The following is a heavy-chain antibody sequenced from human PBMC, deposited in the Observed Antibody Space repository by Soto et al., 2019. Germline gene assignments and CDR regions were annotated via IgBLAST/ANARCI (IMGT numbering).Heavy chain of an antibody. CDR3: ARGPDCTNGVCYRRGHYYGMDV. CDR1: GYTFTSYG. V-gene: IGHV1-18*04. CDR2: ISAYNGNT. D-gene: IGHD2-8*01. J-gene: IGHJ6*02. Sequence: ASVKVSFKASGYTFTSYGISWLRQAPGQGLEWMGWISAYNGNTNYAQKLQGRVTMTTDTSTSTAYMELRSLRSDDTAVYYCARGPDCTNGVCYRRGHYYGMDVWGQGTTVTVSS.